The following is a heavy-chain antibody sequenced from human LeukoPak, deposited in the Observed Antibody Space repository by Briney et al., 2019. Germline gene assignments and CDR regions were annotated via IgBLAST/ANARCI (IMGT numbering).Heavy chain of an antibody. V-gene: IGHV3-9*01. J-gene: IGHJ4*02. CDR2: ISWNSGSI. CDR1: GFTFDDYA. Sequence: PGGSLRLSCAASGFTFDDYAMHWVRQAPGKGLEWVSGISWNSGSIGYADSVKGRFTISRDNAKNSLYLQMNRLRAEDTALYYCAKDHYYGSGSYYKGAFDYWGQGTLVTVSS. D-gene: IGHD3-10*01. CDR3: AKDHYYGSGSYYKGAFDY.